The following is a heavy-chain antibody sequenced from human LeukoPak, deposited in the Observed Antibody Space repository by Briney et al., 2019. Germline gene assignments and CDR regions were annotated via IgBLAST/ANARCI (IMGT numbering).Heavy chain of an antibody. J-gene: IGHJ4*02. CDR3: ARDAAVLLWFGELSYFDY. CDR1: GGSFSGFY. D-gene: IGHD3-10*01. Sequence: SETLSLTCAVYGGSFSGFYWSWIRQPPGKGLEWIGSIYHSGSTYYNPSLKSRVTISVDTSKNQFSLELSSVTAADTAVYYCARDAAVLLWFGELSYFDYWGQGTLVTVSS. V-gene: IGHV4-34*01. CDR2: IYHSGST.